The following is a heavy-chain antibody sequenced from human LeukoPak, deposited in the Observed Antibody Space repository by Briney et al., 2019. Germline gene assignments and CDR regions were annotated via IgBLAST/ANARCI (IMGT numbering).Heavy chain of an antibody. V-gene: IGHV4-34*01. CDR1: GGSFSGYF. CDR2: ITQSGST. CDR3: ARGVISWLGELRFDF. D-gene: IGHD3-16*02. J-gene: IGHJ4*02. Sequence: PSGTLSLTCAVYGGSFSGYFWSWIRQPPGKGLEWIGEITQSGSTNYNPSLKSRVTISVDTSKTQFSLKLSSVTAADTAVYYCARGVISWLGELRFDFWGQGTLVTVSS.